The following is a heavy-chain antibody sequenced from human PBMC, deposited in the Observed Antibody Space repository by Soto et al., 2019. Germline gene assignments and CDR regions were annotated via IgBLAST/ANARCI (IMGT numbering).Heavy chain of an antibody. CDR2: ISYDGSNK. D-gene: IGHD4-17*01. CDR1: GFTFSSYG. CDR3: AKDRADYGDYSPRGYGMDV. Sequence: SGGSLRLSCAASGFTFSSYGMHWVRQAPGKGLEWVAVISYDGSNKYYADSVKGRFTISRDNSKNTLYLQMNSLRAEDTAVYYCAKDRADYGDYSPRGYGMDVWGQGTTVTVS. V-gene: IGHV3-30*18. J-gene: IGHJ6*02.